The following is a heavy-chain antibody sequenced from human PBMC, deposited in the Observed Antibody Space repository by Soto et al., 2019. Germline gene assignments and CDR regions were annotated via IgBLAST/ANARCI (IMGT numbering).Heavy chain of an antibody. CDR1: GFTLSSYA. CDR2: FSGTGGYT. V-gene: IGHV3-23*01. CDR3: ARGQRALITYGPFDP. J-gene: IGHJ5*02. Sequence: GGSLRVSCAASGFTLSSYAMSWVRQAPGKGLEWVSTFSGTGGYTYYADSVKGRFTISRDDSKNTLFLHMNSLRAADTAVYYCARGQRALITYGPFDPWGQGTLVTVSS. D-gene: IGHD4-17*01.